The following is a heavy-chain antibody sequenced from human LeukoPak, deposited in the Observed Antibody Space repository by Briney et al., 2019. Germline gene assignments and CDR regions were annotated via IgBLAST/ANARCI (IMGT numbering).Heavy chain of an antibody. CDR2: ISYDEKNK. D-gene: IGHD3-22*01. V-gene: IGHV3-30*02. CDR1: GFTFSNYG. CDR3: ARVSSGYWFDP. Sequence: GGSLRLSCAASGFTFSNYGMHWVRQAPGKGLEWVAFISYDEKNKYYADSMKGRFTISRDNSKNTLYLQMNSLRAEDTAVYYCARVSSGYWFDPWGQGTLVTVSS. J-gene: IGHJ5*02.